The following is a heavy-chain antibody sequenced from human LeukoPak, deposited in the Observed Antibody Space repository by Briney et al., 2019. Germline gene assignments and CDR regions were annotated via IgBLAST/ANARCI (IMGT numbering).Heavy chain of an antibody. Sequence: PSETLSLTCVVYGESFSGYYWSWIRQPPGKGLEWIGEINHSGSTNYNPSLKSRVTISVDTSKNQFSLKLSSVTAADTAVYYCARRSLLLPDYWGQGTLVTVSS. D-gene: IGHD3-22*01. CDR2: INHSGST. J-gene: IGHJ4*02. CDR1: GESFSGYY. CDR3: ARRSLLLPDY. V-gene: IGHV4-34*01.